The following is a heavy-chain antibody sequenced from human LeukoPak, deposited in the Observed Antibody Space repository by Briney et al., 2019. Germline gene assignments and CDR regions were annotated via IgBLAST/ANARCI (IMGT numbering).Heavy chain of an antibody. CDR3: ARDRTASWYGGEDY. CDR2: INPNSGDT. CDR1: GYTFTAYY. D-gene: IGHD6-13*01. V-gene: IGHV1-2*02. J-gene: IGHJ4*02. Sequence: ASVKVSCKASGYTFTAYYIHWVRQAPRHGLEWMGWINPNSGDTDYSQKFQGRVTMTRDTSISTTYMELSRLASGDTAIYYCARDRTASWYGGEDYWGQGTLVTVSS.